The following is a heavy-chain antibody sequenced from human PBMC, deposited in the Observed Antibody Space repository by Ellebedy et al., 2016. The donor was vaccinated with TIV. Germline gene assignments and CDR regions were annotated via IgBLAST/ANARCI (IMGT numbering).Heavy chain of an antibody. CDR2: IIPILGIA. V-gene: IGHV1-69*04. J-gene: IGHJ4*02. Sequence: AASVKVSCKASGGTFSSYAISWVRQAPGQGLEWMGRIIPILGIANYAQKFQGRVTITADKSTSTAYMELSSLRSEDTAVYYCAREQYQHRKPIDYWGQGTLVTVSS. CDR3: AREQYQHRKPIDY. D-gene: IGHD4-11*01. CDR1: GGTFSSYA.